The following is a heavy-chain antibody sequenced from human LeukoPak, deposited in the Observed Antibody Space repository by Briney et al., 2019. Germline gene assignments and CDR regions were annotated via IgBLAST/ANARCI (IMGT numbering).Heavy chain of an antibody. CDR3: ARVIYDSSGYYPAIYYFDY. V-gene: IGHV4-59*01. D-gene: IGHD3-22*01. J-gene: IGHJ4*02. CDR2: IYYSGST. CDR1: GGSISSYY. Sequence: PSETLSLTCTVSGGSISSYYWSWIRQPPGKGLEWIGYIYYSGSTNYNPSLKSRVTISVDTSKNQFSLKLSSVTAADTAVYYCARVIYDSSGYYPAIYYFDYWGQGTLVTVSS.